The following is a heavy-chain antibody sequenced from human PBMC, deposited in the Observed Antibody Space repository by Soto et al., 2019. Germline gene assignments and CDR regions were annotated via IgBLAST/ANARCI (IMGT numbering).Heavy chain of an antibody. V-gene: IGHV1-46*01. CDR3: VREYSPGVFEY. CDR1: GYSFTDFL. Sequence: AASLKVSCKASGYSFTDFLIHWVRQAPGQGLELMGYIVPGSGGAGYTEKFLGRITVTRDTSSTTVYMEMNSLRFEDTAVYYCVREYSPGVFEYWGQGTQVTVPQ. J-gene: IGHJ4*02. D-gene: IGHD5-12*01. CDR2: IVPGSGGA.